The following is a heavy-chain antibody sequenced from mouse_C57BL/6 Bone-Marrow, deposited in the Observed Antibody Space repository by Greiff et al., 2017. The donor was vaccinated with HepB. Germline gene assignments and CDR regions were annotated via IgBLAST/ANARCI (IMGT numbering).Heavy chain of an antibody. Sequence: EVKLMESGGGLVKPGGSLKLSCAASGFTFSSYAMSWVRQTPEKRLEWVATISDGGSYTYYPDNVKGRFTISRDNAKNTLYLQMSHLKSEDTAMYYCARDGEGYYAWFAYWGQGTLVTVSA. CDR1: GFTFSSYA. CDR2: ISDGGSYT. D-gene: IGHD2-3*01. V-gene: IGHV5-4*01. J-gene: IGHJ3*01. CDR3: ARDGEGYYAWFAY.